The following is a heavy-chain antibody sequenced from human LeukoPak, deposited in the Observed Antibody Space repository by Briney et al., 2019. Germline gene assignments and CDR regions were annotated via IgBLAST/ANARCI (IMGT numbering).Heavy chain of an antibody. CDR3: ARGLAVAGAIIDY. V-gene: IGHV3-21*01. D-gene: IGHD6-19*01. J-gene: IGHJ4*02. CDR1: GFTFSSYS. Sequence: PGGSLRLSCAASGFTFSSYSMNWVRQAPGKGLEWVSSISSSSYIYYADSVKGRFTISRDNAKNSLYLQMNSLRAEDTAVYYCARGLAVAGAIIDYWGQGTLVTVSS. CDR2: ISSSSYI.